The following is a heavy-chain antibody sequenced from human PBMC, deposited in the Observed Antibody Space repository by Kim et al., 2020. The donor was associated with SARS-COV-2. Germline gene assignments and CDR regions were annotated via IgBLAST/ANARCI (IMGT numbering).Heavy chain of an antibody. V-gene: IGHV4-39*07. J-gene: IGHJ4*02. CDR3: ARDSGSYYYDY. Sequence: SYNPALKCRVTISVASSKNQFCLKLSSGTAADTAVYYCARDSGSYYYDYWGQGTLVTVSS. D-gene: IGHD1-26*01.